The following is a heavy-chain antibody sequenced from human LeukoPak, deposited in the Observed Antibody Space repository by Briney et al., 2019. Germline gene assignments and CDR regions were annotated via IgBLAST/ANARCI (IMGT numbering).Heavy chain of an antibody. Sequence: GGSLRLSCAASGFTFSYYYMSWIRQAPGKGLEWVSYINSSGSTIYYADSVKGRFTISRDNAKNSLYLQMNSLRAEDTAVYYCARPLLYDAFDIWGQGTMVTVSS. V-gene: IGHV3-11*01. CDR1: GFTFSYYY. J-gene: IGHJ3*02. CDR3: ARPLLYDAFDI. CDR2: INSSGSTI.